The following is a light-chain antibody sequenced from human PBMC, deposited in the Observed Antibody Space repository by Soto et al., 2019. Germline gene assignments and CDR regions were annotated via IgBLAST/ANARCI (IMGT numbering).Light chain of an antibody. Sequence: DVVMTQSPLSLPVTLGQPASISCRSSQSLVSSDGNTYLNWFQQRPGQSPRRLIYKISNRDSGVPDRFSGSGSGTDFTLKISRVEAEDVGVYYCMQGTHWHQYTFGQGTKVDIK. CDR2: KIS. J-gene: IGKJ2*01. CDR3: MQGTHWHQYT. CDR1: QSLVSSDGNTY. V-gene: IGKV2-30*01.